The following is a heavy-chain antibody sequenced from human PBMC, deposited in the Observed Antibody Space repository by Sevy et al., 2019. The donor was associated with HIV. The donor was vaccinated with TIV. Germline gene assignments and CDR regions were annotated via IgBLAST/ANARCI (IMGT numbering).Heavy chain of an antibody. CDR3: ARERQEEDKSGAKFDY. V-gene: IGHV3-7*01. D-gene: IGHD3-10*01. Sequence: GGSLRLSCEVSGFNFRSYWMSWVRQAPGKGLEWVANIKQDGSEQYYLDSVKGRFTVSRENGKSSLYLQMTSLRVDDAAVYYCARERQEEDKSGAKFDYWGRGTLVTVSS. CDR2: IKQDGSEQ. CDR1: GFNFRSYW. J-gene: IGHJ4*02.